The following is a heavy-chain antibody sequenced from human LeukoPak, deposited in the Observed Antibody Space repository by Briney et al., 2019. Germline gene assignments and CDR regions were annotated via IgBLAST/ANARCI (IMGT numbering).Heavy chain of an antibody. J-gene: IGHJ4*02. CDR3: ARGDDGYNYWVVDY. Sequence: GGSLRLSCAASGFTFSSYSMNWVRQAPGKGLEWVSSISSSSSYIYYADSVKGRFTISRDNAKNSLYLQMNSLGAEDTAVYYCARGDDGYNYWVVDYWGQGTLVTVSS. CDR2: ISSSSSYI. D-gene: IGHD5-18*01. V-gene: IGHV3-21*01. CDR1: GFTFSSYS.